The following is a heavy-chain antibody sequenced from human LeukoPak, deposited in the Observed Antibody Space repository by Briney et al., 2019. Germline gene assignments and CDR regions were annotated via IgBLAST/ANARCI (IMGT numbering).Heavy chain of an antibody. V-gene: IGHV4-61*02. J-gene: IGHJ5*02. CDR2: IYTSGST. Sequence: PSETLSLTCTVSGGSISSGSYYWSWIRQPAGKGLEWIGRIYTSGSTNYNPSLKSRVTISVDTSKNQFSLKLSPVTAADTAVYYCAARNYYDSSLEPWGQGTLVTVSS. CDR3: AARNYYDSSLEP. CDR1: GGSISSGSYY. D-gene: IGHD3-22*01.